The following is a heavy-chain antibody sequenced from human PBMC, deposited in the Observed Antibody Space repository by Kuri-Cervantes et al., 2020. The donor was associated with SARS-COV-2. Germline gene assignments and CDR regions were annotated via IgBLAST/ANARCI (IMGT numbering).Heavy chain of an antibody. CDR3: ARDDTFGGVIANY. CDR1: GGSISSGYY. V-gene: IGHV4-38-2*02. Sequence: ESLKISCTMSGGSISSGYYWGWIRQPPGKGLEWIGSIYHSGSTYYNPSLKSRVTISVDTSKNQFSLTLSSVTAADTAVYYWARDDTFGGVIANYWGQGTLVTVSS. CDR2: IYHSGST. J-gene: IGHJ4*02. D-gene: IGHD3-16*02.